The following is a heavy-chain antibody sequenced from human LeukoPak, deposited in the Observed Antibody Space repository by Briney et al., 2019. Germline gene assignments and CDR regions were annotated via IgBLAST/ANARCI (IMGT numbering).Heavy chain of an antibody. CDR2: ISGDGGST. Sequence: GGSLRLSCGASGFTFDDYAMHWVRQAPGKGLEWVSLISGDGGSTYYADSVKGRFTISRDNSKNSLYLQMNSLRTEDTALYYCAKDTGSGSYFRRYYYYYMDVWGKGTTVTVSS. CDR3: AKDTGSGSYFRRYYYYYMDV. CDR1: GFTFDDYA. D-gene: IGHD3-10*01. V-gene: IGHV3-43*02. J-gene: IGHJ6*03.